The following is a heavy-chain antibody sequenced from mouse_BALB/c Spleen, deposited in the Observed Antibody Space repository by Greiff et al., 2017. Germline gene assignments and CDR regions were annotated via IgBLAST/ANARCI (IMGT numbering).Heavy chain of an antibody. CDR2: IRNKANGYTT. V-gene: IGHV7-3*02. CDR1: GFTFTDYY. CDR3: ARDKGGSSYAY. D-gene: IGHD1-1*01. J-gene: IGHJ2*01. Sequence: EVMLVESGGGLVQPGGSLRLSCATSGFTFTDYYMSWVRQPPGKALEWLGFIRNKANGYTTEYSASVKGRFTISRDNSQSILYLQMNTLRAEDSATYYCARDKGGSSYAYWGQGTTLTVSS.